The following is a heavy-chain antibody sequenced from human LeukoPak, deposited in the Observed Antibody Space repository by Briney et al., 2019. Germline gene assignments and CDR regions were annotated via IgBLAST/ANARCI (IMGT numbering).Heavy chain of an antibody. Sequence: QSGVSLTLSCSASMFTFSAHWMLWLPHVPGKGLVYLAYIYNDGTNTDYAFPVKGRFTIPRYNAKNTLYLQINSLRAEDTSVCYFVRERRHNCFDPWGEGTVVTVS. V-gene: IGHV3-74*01. CDR2: IYNDGTNT. J-gene: IGHJ5*02. CDR1: MFTFSAHW. CDR3: VRERRHNCFDP.